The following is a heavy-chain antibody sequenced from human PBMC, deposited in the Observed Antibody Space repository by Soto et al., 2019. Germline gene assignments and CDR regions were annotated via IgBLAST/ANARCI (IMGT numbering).Heavy chain of an antibody. J-gene: IGHJ4*02. V-gene: IGHV5-10-1*01. D-gene: IGHD3-22*01. CDR2: IDPSDSYT. CDR3: ARHSGYYYDSSGSIAMGY. Sequence: GESLKISCKGSGYSFTSYWISWVRQMPGKGLEWMGRIDPSDSYTNYSPSFQGHVTISADKSISTAYLQWSSLKASDTAMYYCARHSGYYYDSSGSIAMGYWGQGTLVTVSS. CDR1: GYSFTSYW.